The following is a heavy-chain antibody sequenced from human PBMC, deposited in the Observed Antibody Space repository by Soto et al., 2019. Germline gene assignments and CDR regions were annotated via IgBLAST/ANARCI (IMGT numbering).Heavy chain of an antibody. D-gene: IGHD4-17*01. V-gene: IGHV3-15*01. CDR1: GFTFSNAW. CDR3: TTDVGDYDDVGAFDI. Sequence: GGSLRLSCAASGFTFSNAWMSWVRQAPGKGLEWVGRIKSKTDGGTTDYAAPVKGRFTISRDDSKNTLYLQMNSLKTEDTAVFYCTTDVGDYDDVGAFDIWGQWTMVTVSS. J-gene: IGHJ3*02. CDR2: IKSKTDGGTT.